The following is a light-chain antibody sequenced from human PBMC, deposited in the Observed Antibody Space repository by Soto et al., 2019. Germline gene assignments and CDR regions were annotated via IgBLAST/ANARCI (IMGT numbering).Light chain of an antibody. Sequence: QSVLTQPPSVSGAPGQRVTISCTGSSSNIGAGYDVHWYQQLPGTAPKLLIYANNNRPSGVPDRFSGSKSGTSASLTITGLQAEDEADYYCQSYDSSLSGSRVFRTGTKLTVL. J-gene: IGLJ1*01. V-gene: IGLV1-40*01. CDR1: SSNIGAGYD. CDR2: ANN. CDR3: QSYDSSLSGSRV.